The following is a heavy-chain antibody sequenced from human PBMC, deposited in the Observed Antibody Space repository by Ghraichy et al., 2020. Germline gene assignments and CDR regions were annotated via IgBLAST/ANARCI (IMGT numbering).Heavy chain of an antibody. CDR2: IKQDGSDK. Sequence: GGSLRLSCVASGFTFSSNYYMTWVRQAPGKGLEWVANIKQDGSDKFYVDSVKGRFTISRDNAKNSLYLQMNSLRAEDTAVYYCAREEGPTEEDVTSGAFDVWGQGTMVTVSS. D-gene: IGHD6-19*01. CDR1: GFTFSSNYY. J-gene: IGHJ3*01. V-gene: IGHV3-7*03. CDR3: AREEGPTEEDVTSGAFDV.